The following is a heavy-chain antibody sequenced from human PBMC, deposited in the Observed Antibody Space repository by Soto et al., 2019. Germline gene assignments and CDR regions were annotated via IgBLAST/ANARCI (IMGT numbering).Heavy chain of an antibody. CDR2: IIPIPGTA. CDR3: ARSQGSSTSLEIYYYYYYGMDV. D-gene: IGHD2-2*01. J-gene: IGHJ6*02. CDR1: GGTFGSYA. V-gene: IGHV1-69*01. Sequence: QVQLVQSGAEVKKPGSSVKVSCKASGGTFGSYAISWVRQSPGQGLEWMGGIIPIPGTANYAKKFQGRVTIAADESTRTAYMELSSLRSEDTAVYYCARSQGSSTSLEIYYYYYYGMDVWGQGTTVTVSS.